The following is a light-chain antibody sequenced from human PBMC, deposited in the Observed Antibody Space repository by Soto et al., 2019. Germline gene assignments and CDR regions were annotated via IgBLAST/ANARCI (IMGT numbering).Light chain of an antibody. J-gene: IGKJ1*01. CDR1: QSVSSSY. CDR2: GAS. CDR3: QQYGSSLWT. Sequence: DIVGTQSPGTLSLSPGETATLSCRASQSVSSSYLAWYQQKPGQAPRLLIYGASSRATGIPDRFSGSGSGTDFTLTISRLEPEDFAVYYCQQYGSSLWTFGQGTKVEIK. V-gene: IGKV3-20*01.